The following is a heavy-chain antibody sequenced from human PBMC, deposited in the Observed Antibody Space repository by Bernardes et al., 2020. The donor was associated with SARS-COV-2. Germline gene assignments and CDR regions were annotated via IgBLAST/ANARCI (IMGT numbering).Heavy chain of an antibody. CDR1: GFTFSSYG. CDR2: ISYDGSNK. CDR3: ARDSLYYDFWSGYMGGHYYYYYAMDV. V-gene: IGHV3-30*03. D-gene: IGHD3-3*01. Sequence: GGSLRLSCAASGFTFSSYGMHWVRQAPGKGLEWVAVISYDGSNKYYADSVKGRFTISRDNSKNTLYLQMNSLRAEDTAVYYCARDSLYYDFWSGYMGGHYYYYYAMDVWGQGTTVTVSS. J-gene: IGHJ6*02.